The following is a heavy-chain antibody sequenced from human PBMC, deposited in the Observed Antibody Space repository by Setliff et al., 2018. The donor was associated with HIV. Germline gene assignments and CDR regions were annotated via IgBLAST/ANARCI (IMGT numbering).Heavy chain of an antibody. Sequence: LRLSCTASGFTFGDYALSWFRQAPGKGLEWVGFIRTKTHSATTEYAASVKGRATISRDDSKSIAYLQMNSLKTEDTGVYYCSRSLGSYYDSSGYLRYFDYWGQGTLVTVSS. J-gene: IGHJ4*02. CDR2: IRTKTHSATT. CDR3: SRSLGSYYDSSGYLRYFDY. D-gene: IGHD3-22*01. CDR1: GFTFGDYA. V-gene: IGHV3-49*03.